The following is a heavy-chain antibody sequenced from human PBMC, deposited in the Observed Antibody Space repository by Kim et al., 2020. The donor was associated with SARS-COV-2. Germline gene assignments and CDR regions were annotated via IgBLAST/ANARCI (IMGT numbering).Heavy chain of an antibody. D-gene: IGHD1-26*01. V-gene: IGHV3-15*01. J-gene: IGHJ4*02. Sequence: AAVRGRFTISRDDSKNTLYLQMNSLKTEDTAVYYCTTGRLVGWELPKFDYWGQGTLVTVSS. CDR3: TTGRLVGWELPKFDY.